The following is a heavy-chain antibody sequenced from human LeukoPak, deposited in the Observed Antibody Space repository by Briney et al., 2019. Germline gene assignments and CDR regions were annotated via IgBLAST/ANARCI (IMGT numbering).Heavy chain of an antibody. V-gene: IGHV5-51*01. CDR3: ARHAQGIVVVPAAMDYYGMDV. J-gene: IGHJ6*02. Sequence: GESLKISCKGSGYSFTSYWIGWVRQMPGKGLEWMGIIYPGDSDTRYSPSFQGQVTISADKSISTAYLQWSSLKASDTAMYYCARHAQGIVVVPAAMDYYGMDVWGQGTTVTVSS. CDR1: GYSFTSYW. CDR2: IYPGDSDT. D-gene: IGHD2-2*01.